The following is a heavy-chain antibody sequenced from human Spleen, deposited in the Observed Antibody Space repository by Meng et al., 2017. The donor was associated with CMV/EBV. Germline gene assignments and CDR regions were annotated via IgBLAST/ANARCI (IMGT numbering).Heavy chain of an antibody. CDR1: SYW. V-gene: IGHV3-74*01. CDR3: ARASYYYDTSGSKAVYYFDY. D-gene: IGHD3-22*01. CDR2: INSDGSTT. Sequence: SYWMHWVRQVPGKGLVWVSRINSDGSTTTYADSVKGRFTISRDNAKNTLYLQMNSLRAEDTAVYFCARASYYYDTSGSKAVYYFDYWGQGTLVTV. J-gene: IGHJ4*02.